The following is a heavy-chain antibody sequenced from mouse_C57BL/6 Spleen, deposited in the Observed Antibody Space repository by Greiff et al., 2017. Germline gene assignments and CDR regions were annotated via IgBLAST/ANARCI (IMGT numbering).Heavy chain of an antibody. CDR2: IDPSDSYT. CDR1: GYTFTSYW. CDR3: ARWGSSGYPFDY. V-gene: IGHV1-69*01. J-gene: IGHJ2*01. D-gene: IGHD3-2*02. Sequence: QLQQPGAELVMPGASVKLSCKASGYTFTSYWMHWVKQRPGQGLEWIGEIDPSDSYTNYNQKFKGKSTLTVDKSSSTAYMQLSSLTSEDSAVYYCARWGSSGYPFDYWGQGTTLTVSS.